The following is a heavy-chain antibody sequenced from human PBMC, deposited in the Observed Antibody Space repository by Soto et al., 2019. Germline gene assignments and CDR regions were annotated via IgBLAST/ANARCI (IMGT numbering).Heavy chain of an antibody. V-gene: IGHV3-23*01. CDR3: AKDSPGYYYYGMDV. J-gene: IGHJ6*02. CDR1: GFSFSSYG. Sequence: PGGALRLSCAASGFSFSSYGMSWVRQARGKGLEWVSDISGSGGSTYYADSVKGRFTISRDNSKNTLYLQMNSLRAEDTAVYYCAKDSPGYYYYGMDVWGQGTTVTVSS. CDR2: ISGSGGST.